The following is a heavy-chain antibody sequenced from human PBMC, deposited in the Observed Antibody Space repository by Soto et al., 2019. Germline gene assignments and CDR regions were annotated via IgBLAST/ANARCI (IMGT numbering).Heavy chain of an antibody. D-gene: IGHD5-12*01. V-gene: IGHV4-31*03. Sequence: SETLSLTCTVSGGSISSGGYYWNWIRQHPGKGLERIGYIYYSGSTYYNPSLKSRVTISVDTSKNRFSLKLTSVTAADTAVYYCARSTDSGYEFFDYWGQGTLVTVSS. CDR1: GGSISSGGYY. CDR2: IYYSGST. CDR3: ARSTDSGYEFFDY. J-gene: IGHJ4*02.